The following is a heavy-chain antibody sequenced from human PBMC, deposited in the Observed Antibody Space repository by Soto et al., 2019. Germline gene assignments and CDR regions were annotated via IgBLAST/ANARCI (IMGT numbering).Heavy chain of an antibody. V-gene: IGHV3-48*01. CDR1: GFSFSSYG. J-gene: IGHJ4*02. D-gene: IGHD5-12*01. Sequence: EAQLVESGGGLVQPGGSLRLSCAASGFSFSSYGMNWVRQAPGKGLEWVSYISSSSSTRDYADSVKGRFTNSRDNAKNSLYLQMNSLRAEDTAVYYCARSGPGAGTDFDYWGQGTLVTVSS. CDR3: ARSGPGAGTDFDY. CDR2: ISSSSSTR.